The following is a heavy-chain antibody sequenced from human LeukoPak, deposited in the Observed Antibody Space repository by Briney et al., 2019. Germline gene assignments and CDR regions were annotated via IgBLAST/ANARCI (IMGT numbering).Heavy chain of an antibody. V-gene: IGHV4-59*01. D-gene: IGHD1-1*01. CDR1: GGXISSYY. Sequence: PSETLSLTCTVSGGXISSYYCSWIRQPPGKGQEWIGYIPYSGSTNFNPSLKSRVTISVDTSKNQFSLKLSSVTAADTAVYYCAREGTAGTNLNWFDPWGQGTLVTVSS. CDR2: IPYSGST. CDR3: AREGTAGTNLNWFDP. J-gene: IGHJ5*02.